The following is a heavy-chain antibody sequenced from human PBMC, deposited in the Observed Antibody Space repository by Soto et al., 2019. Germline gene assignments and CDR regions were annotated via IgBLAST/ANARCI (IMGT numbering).Heavy chain of an antibody. Sequence: GSFRLSCAASGFTFSSYAVSWVRQAPGKGLEWVSAISGSGGSTYYADSVKGRFTISRDNSKNTLYLQMNSLRAEDTAVYYCAKGGDGYNHFFDYWGQGTLVTVSS. D-gene: IGHD5-12*01. CDR3: AKGGDGYNHFFDY. V-gene: IGHV3-23*01. J-gene: IGHJ4*02. CDR1: GFTFSSYA. CDR2: ISGSGGST.